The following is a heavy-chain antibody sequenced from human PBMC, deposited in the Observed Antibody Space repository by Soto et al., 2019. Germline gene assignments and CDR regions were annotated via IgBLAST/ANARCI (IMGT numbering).Heavy chain of an antibody. V-gene: IGHV4-34*01. CDR3: ARDKKDVVVPAARVRYYYYYMDV. J-gene: IGHJ6*03. CDR2: INHSGST. Sequence: ASETLSLTCAVYGGSFSGYYLSWIRQPPGKGLEWIGEINHSGSTNYNPSLKSRVTISVDTSKNQFSLKLSSVTAADTAVYYCARDKKDVVVPAARVRYYYYYMDVWGKGTSVTVS. D-gene: IGHD2-2*01. CDR1: GGSFSGYY.